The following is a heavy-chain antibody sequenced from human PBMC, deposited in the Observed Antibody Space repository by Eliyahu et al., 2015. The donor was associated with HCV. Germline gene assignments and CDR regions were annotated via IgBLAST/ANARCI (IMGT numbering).Heavy chain of an antibody. D-gene: IGHD1-1*01. CDR3: AKDSAWNPPDH. CDR1: GMMFDSHW. V-gene: IGHV3-7*01. J-gene: IGHJ4*02. CDR2: INQDGSEK. Sequence: VQLVESGGGLAQPGESLRLSCAVXGMMFDSHWMIWVRQAPGKGLEWVANINQDGSEKYYLDSVKGRFIISRDNAENSLYLQMNSLKVEDTAMYYCAKDSAWNPPDHWGQGTLVTVSS.